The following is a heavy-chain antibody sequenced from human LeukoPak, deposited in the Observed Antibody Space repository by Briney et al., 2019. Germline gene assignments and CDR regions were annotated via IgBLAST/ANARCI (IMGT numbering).Heavy chain of an antibody. V-gene: IGHV3-48*03. CDR3: ARQDGSWYPFDY. CDR1: GFTFSSYE. CDR2: ISSSGSTI. D-gene: IGHD6-13*01. J-gene: IGHJ4*02. Sequence: GGSLRLSCAASGFTFSSYEMNWVRQAPGKGLEWVSYISSSGSTIYYADSVKGRFTISRDNAKNSLYLQMNSLRAEDTAVYYCARQDGSWYPFDYWGQGTLVTVSS.